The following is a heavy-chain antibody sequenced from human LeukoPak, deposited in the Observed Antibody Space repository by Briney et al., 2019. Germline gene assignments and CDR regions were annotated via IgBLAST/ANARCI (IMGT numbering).Heavy chain of an antibody. D-gene: IGHD6-13*01. Sequence: GESLKISCKGSGYSFTSYWIGRVRQMPGKGLEWMGIIYPGDSDTRYSSSFQGQVTISADKSISAAYLQWSSLKASDNAIYYCARHRAAAEGGALDYWGQGTLVTVSS. V-gene: IGHV5-51*01. CDR3: ARHRAAAEGGALDY. CDR2: IYPGDSDT. J-gene: IGHJ4*02. CDR1: GYSFTSYW.